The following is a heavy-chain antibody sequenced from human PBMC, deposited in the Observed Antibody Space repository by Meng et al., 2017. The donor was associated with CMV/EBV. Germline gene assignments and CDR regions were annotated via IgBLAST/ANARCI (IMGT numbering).Heavy chain of an antibody. D-gene: IGHD5-12*01. J-gene: IGHJ4*02. CDR3: ARDEGGYSAETRYDY. CDR1: GYTFTGYY. CDR2: INPNSGGT. V-gene: IGHV1-2*02. Sequence: ASVPVSCPASGYTFTGYYMHWVRQAPGQGLEWMGWINPNSGGTNYAQKFQGRVTMTRDTSISTAYMELSRLRSDDTAVYYCARDEGGYSAETRYDYWGQGTLVTVSS.